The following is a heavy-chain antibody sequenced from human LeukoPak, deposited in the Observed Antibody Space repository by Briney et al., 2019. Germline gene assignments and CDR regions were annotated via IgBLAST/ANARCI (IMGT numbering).Heavy chain of an antibody. CDR1: GGSITSSY. Sequence: SETLSLTCAVSGGSITSSYWSWIRQSPGKGLEWIGYIHYTGSTNYNPSLKSRVTMLIDTSKNQFSLKLSSVTAADTAVYYCARGRYSAGDNWFDPWGQGTLVTVSS. J-gene: IGHJ5*02. V-gene: IGHV4-59*01. CDR2: IHYTGST. CDR3: ARGRYSAGDNWFDP. D-gene: IGHD3-9*01.